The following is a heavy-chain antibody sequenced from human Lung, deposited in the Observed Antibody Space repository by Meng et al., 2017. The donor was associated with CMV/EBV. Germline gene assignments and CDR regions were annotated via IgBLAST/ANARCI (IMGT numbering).Heavy chain of an antibody. CDR3: ARDSPPFVPAAPWYFDL. Sequence: SCAASGFTFSSYEMNWVRQAPGKGLEWVSYISSSGSTIYYADSVKGRFTISKDNAKNSLYLQMNSLRAEETAVYYCARDSPPFVPAAPWYFDLWGRGXLVTVSS. J-gene: IGHJ2*01. D-gene: IGHD2-2*01. CDR2: ISSSGSTI. CDR1: GFTFSSYE. V-gene: IGHV3-48*03.